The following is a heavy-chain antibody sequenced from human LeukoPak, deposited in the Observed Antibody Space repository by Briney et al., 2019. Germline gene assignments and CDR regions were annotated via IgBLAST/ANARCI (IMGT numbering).Heavy chain of an antibody. V-gene: IGHV1-3*01. J-gene: IGHJ4*02. CDR1: GYTFTSYA. CDR3: ARGYYDSSGYLPPFDY. Sequence: ASAKVSCKASGYTFTSYAMHWVRQAPGQRLEWMGWINAGNGNTKYSQKFQGRVTITRDTSASTAYMELSSLRSEDTAVYYCARGYYDSSGYLPPFDYWGQGTLVTVSS. CDR2: INAGNGNT. D-gene: IGHD3-22*01.